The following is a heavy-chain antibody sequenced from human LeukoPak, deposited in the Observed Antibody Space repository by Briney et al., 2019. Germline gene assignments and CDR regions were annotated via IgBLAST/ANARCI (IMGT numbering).Heavy chain of an antibody. J-gene: IGHJ6*03. CDR2: IYYSGST. V-gene: IGHV4-39*07. CDR3: ARSGPKYGVRGVLTYYYYYYMDV. CDR1: GGSISSSSYY. Sequence: SETLSLTCTVSGGSISSSSYYWGWIRQPPGKGPEWIGSIYYSGSTYYNPSLKSRVTISVDTSKNKFSLKLSSVTAADTAVYYCARSGPKYGVRGVLTYYYYYYMDVWGKGTTVTVSS. D-gene: IGHD3-10*01.